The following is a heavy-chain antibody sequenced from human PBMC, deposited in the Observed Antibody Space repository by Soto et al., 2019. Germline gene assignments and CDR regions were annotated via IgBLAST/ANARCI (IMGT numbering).Heavy chain of an antibody. V-gene: IGHV2-70*01. CDR1: GFSLSTSGMC. CDR2: IDCDDDK. D-gene: IGHD6-13*01. J-gene: IGHJ4*02. CDR3: ARAPGYSSSWYYFDY. Sequence: SGPTLVNPTQTLTLTCTFSGFSLSTSGMCVSWIRQPPGKAPEWLALIDCDDDKYYSTSLKTRLTISKDTSKNQVVLTMTNMDPVDTATYYCARAPGYSSSWYYFDYWGQGTLVTVSS.